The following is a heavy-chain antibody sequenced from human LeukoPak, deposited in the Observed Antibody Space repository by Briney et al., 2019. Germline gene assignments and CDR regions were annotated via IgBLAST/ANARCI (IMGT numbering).Heavy chain of an antibody. CDR2: INASNGEI. CDR1: GYTFTNYG. V-gene: IGHV1-18*04. D-gene: IGHD2-2*01. CDR3: ARVPSSAHQLFSSDY. Sequence: ASVMVSCKASGYTFTNYGISWVRQAPGQGLEWMSLINASNGEIRYAQNFQGRVTMTTDTSTTTDYMELRSLRSDDTAVYYCARVPSSAHQLFSSDYWGQGTQVTVSS. J-gene: IGHJ4*02.